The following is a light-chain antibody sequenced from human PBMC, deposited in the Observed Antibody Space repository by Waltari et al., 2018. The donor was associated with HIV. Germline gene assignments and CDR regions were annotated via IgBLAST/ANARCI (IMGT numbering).Light chain of an antibody. CDR1: SSDVGGYNY. Sequence: QSALTQPASVSGSPGQSITISCTGTSSDVGGYNYVSWYQQHPGKAPKLMIYEVSNRPSGVSKLFSGSKSGTTASLTISGLQAEDEADYYCSSYTTSSTLGGVFGTGTKVTVL. J-gene: IGLJ1*01. CDR2: EVS. V-gene: IGLV2-14*01. CDR3: SSYTTSSTLGGV.